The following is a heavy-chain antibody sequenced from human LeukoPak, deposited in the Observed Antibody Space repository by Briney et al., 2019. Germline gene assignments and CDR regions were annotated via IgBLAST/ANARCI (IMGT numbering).Heavy chain of an antibody. CDR2: ISSSSSYI. CDR3: ARDGTPISSPYSYYYMDV. V-gene: IGHV3-21*01. CDR1: GFTFSSYS. J-gene: IGHJ6*03. Sequence: PGGSLRLSCAASGFTFSSYSMNWVRQAPGKGLEWVSSISSSSSYIYYADSVKGRFTISRDNAKNSLYLQMNSLRAEDTAVYYCARDGTPISSPYSYYYMDVWGKGTTVTVSS. D-gene: IGHD6-6*01.